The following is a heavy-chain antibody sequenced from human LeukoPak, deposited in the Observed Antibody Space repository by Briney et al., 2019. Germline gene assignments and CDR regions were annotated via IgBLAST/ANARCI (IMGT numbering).Heavy chain of an antibody. CDR2: INHSGST. Sequence: SETLSLTCAVSGGSFSGYYWSWIRQPPGKGLEWIGEINHSGSTNYNPSLKSRVTISVDTSKNQFSLKLSSVIAADTAVYYCARSEGHDYGDLYYFDYWGQGTLVTVSS. D-gene: IGHD4-17*01. J-gene: IGHJ4*02. CDR1: GGSFSGYY. CDR3: ARSEGHDYGDLYYFDY. V-gene: IGHV4-34*01.